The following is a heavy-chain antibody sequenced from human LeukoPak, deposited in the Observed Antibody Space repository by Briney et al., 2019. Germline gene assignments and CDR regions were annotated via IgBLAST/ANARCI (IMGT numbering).Heavy chain of an antibody. CDR2: IYTSGST. V-gene: IGHV4-4*07. CDR3: ARDADV. J-gene: IGHJ6*04. CDR1: GGSISNYY. Sequence: SETLSLTCTVSGGSISNYYWRLIRQPAGKGLEWIGRIYTSGSTNYNPSLESRVTMSVDTSKNQFSLKLSSVTAADTAVYYCARDADVWGKGTTVTVPS.